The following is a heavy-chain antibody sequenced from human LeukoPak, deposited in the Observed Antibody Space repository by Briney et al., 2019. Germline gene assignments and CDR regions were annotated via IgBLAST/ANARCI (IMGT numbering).Heavy chain of an antibody. V-gene: IGHV4-59*08. Sequence: PSETLSLTCTVSGGSISSYHWYWIRQPPGKGLEWIGYIYYSGSTNYNPSLKSRVTISVDTSKNQFSLKLSSVTAADTAVYYCAGAIAAAGSRGWFDPWGQGTLVTVSS. J-gene: IGHJ5*02. D-gene: IGHD6-13*01. CDR2: IYYSGST. CDR3: AGAIAAAGSRGWFDP. CDR1: GGSISSYH.